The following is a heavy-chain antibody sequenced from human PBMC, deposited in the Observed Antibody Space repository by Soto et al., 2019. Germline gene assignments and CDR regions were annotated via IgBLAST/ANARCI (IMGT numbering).Heavy chain of an antibody. Sequence: GGSLRLSCATSGYAFEDYAMHWVRQVPGKGLEWVSLISWDGESTYYADPVKGRFTVSRDNSEKSLHLQMNSVRVDDTALYYCAKVGQLDITTGHAYFDHWGQGTLVTVSS. V-gene: IGHV3-43D*04. CDR2: ISWDGEST. J-gene: IGHJ4*02. D-gene: IGHD5-12*01. CDR1: GYAFEDYA. CDR3: AKVGQLDITTGHAYFDH.